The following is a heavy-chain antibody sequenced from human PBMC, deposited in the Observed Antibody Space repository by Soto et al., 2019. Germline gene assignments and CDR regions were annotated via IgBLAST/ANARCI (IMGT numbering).Heavy chain of an antibody. CDR2: IIPIFGTA. Sequence: SVKVSCKASGGTFSSYAIGWVRQAPGQGLEWMGGIIPIFGTANYAQKFQGRVTITADESTSTAYMELSSLRSEDTAVYYCARGLTGDGYNYGVGAFDIWGQGTMVTVSS. D-gene: IGHD5-12*01. CDR1: GGTFSSYA. J-gene: IGHJ3*02. CDR3: ARGLTGDGYNYGVGAFDI. V-gene: IGHV1-69*13.